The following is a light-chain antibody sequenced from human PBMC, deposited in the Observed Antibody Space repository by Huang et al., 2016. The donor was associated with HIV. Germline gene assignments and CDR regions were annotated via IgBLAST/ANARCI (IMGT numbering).Light chain of an antibody. CDR3: LQTYNTPPT. CDR2: GAS. Sequence: DIQMTQSPSSLSASVGDRVIITCRASESISNYLNGFQQKPGKAPKLLIYGASSLRIGVPSRFSGSASETDFTLTISSLQPEDFASYYCLQTYNTPPTFGQGTRLEI. J-gene: IGKJ1*01. CDR1: ESISNY. V-gene: IGKV1-39*01.